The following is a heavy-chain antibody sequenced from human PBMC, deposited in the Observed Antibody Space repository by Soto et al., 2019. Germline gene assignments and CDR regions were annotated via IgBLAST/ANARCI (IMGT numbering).Heavy chain of an antibody. CDR2: MNPNSGNT. V-gene: IGHV1-8*01. Sequence: ASLKVSCKASGYTFTSYDINWVRQATGQGLEWMGWMNPNSGNTGYAQKFQGRVTMTRNPSISTAYMELSSLRSEDTAVYYCARGRYGDYSGGMDVWGQGTTVNVPS. CDR1: GYTFTSYD. J-gene: IGHJ6*02. CDR3: ARGRYGDYSGGMDV. D-gene: IGHD4-17*01.